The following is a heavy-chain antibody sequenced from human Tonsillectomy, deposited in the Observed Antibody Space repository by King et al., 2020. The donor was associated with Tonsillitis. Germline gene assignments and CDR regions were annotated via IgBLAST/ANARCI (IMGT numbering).Heavy chain of an antibody. D-gene: IGHD2-15*01. CDR3: AAATGSGSGPPCFDY. Sequence: LQLVQSGPEVKKPGTSVKVSCKASGFTFTSSAVQWVRQARGQRLEWIGWIVVGSGNTNYAQKFQERVTIIRDMSTSTAYMELSSLRSEDTAVYYCAAATGSGSGPPCFDYWGQGTLVTVSS. CDR1: GFTFTSSA. CDR2: IVVGSGNT. V-gene: IGHV1-58*01. J-gene: IGHJ4*02.